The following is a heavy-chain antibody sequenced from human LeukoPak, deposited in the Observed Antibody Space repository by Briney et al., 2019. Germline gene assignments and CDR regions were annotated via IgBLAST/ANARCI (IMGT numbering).Heavy chain of an antibody. CDR3: ARPYYSYYYDSSGFQH. D-gene: IGHD3-22*01. Sequence: GGSLRLSCAASGFTFSSYAMHWVRQAPGKGLEWVAVISDDGGNKYYADSVKGRFTISRDTSKNTLYLQMNSLRAEDTAVYYCARPYYSYYYDSSGFQHWGQGTLVTVSS. CDR1: GFTFSSYA. V-gene: IGHV3-30*04. J-gene: IGHJ1*01. CDR2: ISDDGGNK.